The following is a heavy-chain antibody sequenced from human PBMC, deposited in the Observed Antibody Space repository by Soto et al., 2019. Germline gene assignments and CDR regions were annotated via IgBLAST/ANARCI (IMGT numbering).Heavy chain of an antibody. CDR1: GVPCIIYA. J-gene: IGHJ4*02. Sequence: VVCLRLSCSASGVPCIIYAWSWVGQAAGTGLEWVSSIGGAAYRTHYADAVKGRFNISRNNSKTTLYLQMNSLRVEDTATYSCHCSGCSTGDGGQGTL. CDR2: IGGAAYRT. CDR3: HCSGCSTGD. D-gene: IGHD2-15*01. V-gene: IGHV3-23*01.